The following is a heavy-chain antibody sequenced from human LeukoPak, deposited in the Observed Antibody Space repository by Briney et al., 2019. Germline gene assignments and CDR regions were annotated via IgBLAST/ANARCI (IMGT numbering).Heavy chain of an antibody. J-gene: IGHJ3*02. V-gene: IGHV3-53*01. CDR3: ARVSFYAFDT. Sequence: HAGGSLRLSCAASGFSVSNHYMSWVRQAPGKGLEWVSIIFAGGDVYYADSVKGRFTISRDNVKNMVFLQMNRLTGEDTALYYCARVSFYAFDTWGQGTRVTVSS. CDR2: IFAGGDV. D-gene: IGHD2/OR15-2a*01. CDR1: GFSVSNHY.